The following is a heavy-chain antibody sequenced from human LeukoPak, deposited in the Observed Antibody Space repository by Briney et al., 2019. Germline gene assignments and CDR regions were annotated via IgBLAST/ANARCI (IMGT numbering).Heavy chain of an antibody. CDR2: ISYVGSNK. CDR3: ARPLSGYSSSLGY. V-gene: IGHV3-30*04. CDR1: GFTFSSYA. D-gene: IGHD6-6*01. J-gene: IGHJ4*02. Sequence: GGSLRLSCAASGFTFSSYAMHWVRQAPGKGLEWVAVISYVGSNKYYADSVKGRFTISRDNSKNTLYLQMNSLRAEDTAVYYCARPLSGYSSSLGYWGQGTLVTVSS.